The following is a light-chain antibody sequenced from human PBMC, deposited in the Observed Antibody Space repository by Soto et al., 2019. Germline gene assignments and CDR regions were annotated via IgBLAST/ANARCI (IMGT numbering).Light chain of an antibody. V-gene: IGKV3-20*01. J-gene: IGKJ2*02. CDR1: QSVSSSH. CDR2: VSS. CDR3: QQYGTSPWT. Sequence: EVVLTQSPGTLSLAPGERATLSCRTSQSVSSSHLAWYQQKPGQAPMLLIYVSSSRASGIPDRFSGSGSGTDFTLTISRLEPEDFAVYYCQQYGTSPWTFGQETKLEIK.